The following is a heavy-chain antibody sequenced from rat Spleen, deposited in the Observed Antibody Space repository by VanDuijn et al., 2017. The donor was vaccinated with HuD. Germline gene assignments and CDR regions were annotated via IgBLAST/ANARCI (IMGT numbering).Heavy chain of an antibody. D-gene: IGHD1-2*01. V-gene: IGHV5-31*01. Sequence: EVRLVESGGGLVQPGRSLRLSCVASGFTFNNYWMTWIRQAPGKGLEWIASITNTGGNTYYRDSVKGRFTISRDNAKSTLYLQMDSLRSEDTATYYCARHRIAAIGPFDYWGQGVMVTVSS. CDR1: GFTFNNYW. CDR3: ARHRIAAIGPFDY. J-gene: IGHJ2*01. CDR2: ITNTGGNT.